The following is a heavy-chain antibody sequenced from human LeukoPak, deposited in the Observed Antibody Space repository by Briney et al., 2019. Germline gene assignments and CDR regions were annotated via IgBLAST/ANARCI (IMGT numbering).Heavy chain of an antibody. CDR3: ARDGGLTIVRGVVDL. V-gene: IGHV4-4*02. Sequence: SETLSLTCTVSGGPVSSSNWWTWIRQTPGKGLEWIGEIFHTGHTNYNPSLKSRVTISVDKSSNHFSLNLNSVTAADTAVYYCARDGGLTIVRGVVDLWGQGTLVTVSS. CDR1: GGPVSSSNW. CDR2: IFHTGHT. J-gene: IGHJ5*02. D-gene: IGHD3-10*01.